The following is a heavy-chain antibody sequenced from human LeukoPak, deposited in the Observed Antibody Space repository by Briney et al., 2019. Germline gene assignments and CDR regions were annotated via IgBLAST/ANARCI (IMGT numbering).Heavy chain of an antibody. CDR2: ISSSSSYI. CDR1: GFTFSSYS. CDR3: AISPGGYGSGSYS. D-gene: IGHD3-10*01. Sequence: GGSLRLSCAASGFTFSSYSMNWVRQAPGEGLEWVSSISSSSSYIYYADSVKGRFAISRDNAKNSLYLQMNSLRAEDTAVYYCAISPGGYGSGSYSWGQGTLVTVSS. J-gene: IGHJ4*02. V-gene: IGHV3-21*01.